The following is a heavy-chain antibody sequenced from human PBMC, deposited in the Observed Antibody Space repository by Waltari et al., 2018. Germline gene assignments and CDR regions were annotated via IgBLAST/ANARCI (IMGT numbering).Heavy chain of an antibody. J-gene: IGHJ2*01. CDR3: ARDKGMVNWYFDL. D-gene: IGHD2-8*01. V-gene: IGHV3-7*01. CDR2: IKQDGREK. CDR1: GFTFSSYW. Sequence: EVQLVESGGGLVQPGGSLRLSCAASGFTFSSYWMSWVRQAPGKGLEWVANIKQDGREKYYVDSVKGRFTISRDNAKNSLYLQMNSLRAEDTAVYYCARDKGMVNWYFDLWGRGTLVTVSS.